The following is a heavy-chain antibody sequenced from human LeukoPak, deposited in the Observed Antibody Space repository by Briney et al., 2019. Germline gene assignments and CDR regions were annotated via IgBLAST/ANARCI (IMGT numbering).Heavy chain of an antibody. Sequence: PGGSLRLSCEASGFIFSRYEMNWVRQAPGKGLEWVSYISSSGSTIYYADSVKGRFTISRDNAKNSLYLQMNSLRAEDTAVYYCARITMIVANIWGQGTMVTVSS. CDR1: GFIFSRYE. J-gene: IGHJ3*02. CDR3: ARITMIVANI. CDR2: ISSSGSTI. V-gene: IGHV3-48*03. D-gene: IGHD3-22*01.